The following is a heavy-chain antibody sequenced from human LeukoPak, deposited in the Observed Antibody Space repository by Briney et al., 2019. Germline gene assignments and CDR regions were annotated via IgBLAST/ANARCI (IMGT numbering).Heavy chain of an antibody. CDR1: GYTFTIYG. D-gene: IGHD2-2*01. V-gene: IGHV1-18*01. CDR3: ARDQGGYCSSTSCYFYGMDV. Sequence: EASVKVSCKASGYTFTIYGISWVRPAPGQGLEWMGWISAYNGNTNYAQKLQGRVTMTTDTSTSTAYMELRSLRSDDTAVYYCARDQGGYCSSTSCYFYGMDVWGQGTTVTVSS. J-gene: IGHJ6*02. CDR2: ISAYNGNT.